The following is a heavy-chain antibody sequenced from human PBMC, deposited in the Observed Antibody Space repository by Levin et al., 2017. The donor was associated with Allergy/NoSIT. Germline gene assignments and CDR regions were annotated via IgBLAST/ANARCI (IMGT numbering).Heavy chain of an antibody. Sequence: PGGSLRLSCAASGFTFSSYGMHWVRQAPGKGLEWVAVISYDGSNKYYADSVKGRFTISRDNSKNTLYLQMNSLRAEDTAVYYCAKEGPDLPYFDYWGQGTLVTVSS. CDR3: AKEGPDLPYFDY. J-gene: IGHJ4*02. CDR1: GFTFSSYG. D-gene: IGHD1-14*01. CDR2: ISYDGSNK. V-gene: IGHV3-30*18.